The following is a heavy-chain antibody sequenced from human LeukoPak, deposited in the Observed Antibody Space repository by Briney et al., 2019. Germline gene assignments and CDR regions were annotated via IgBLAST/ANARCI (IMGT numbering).Heavy chain of an antibody. D-gene: IGHD2-2*01. V-gene: IGHV3-48*03. Sequence: PGGSLRLSCAASEFTFTSYELNWVRQAPGKGLEWVSYISSSGNTISYADSVKGRFTISRDNAKNSLYLQMNSLRAEDTAVYYCARTLSPADDYWGQGTLVTVSS. CDR1: EFTFTSYE. CDR3: ARTLSPADDY. CDR2: ISSSGNTI. J-gene: IGHJ4*02.